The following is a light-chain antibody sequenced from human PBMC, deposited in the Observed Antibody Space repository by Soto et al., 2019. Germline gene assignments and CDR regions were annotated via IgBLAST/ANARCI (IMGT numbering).Light chain of an antibody. CDR2: DAS. V-gene: IGKV1-12*01. J-gene: IGKJ2*01. CDR1: QGISSR. CDR3: QQSDSTPYT. Sequence: DIQMNQSASSVSVSVGDRVTITCRASQGISSRLAWYPQKPGKAPRLLIYDASSLLSGVPSRFSGSGSGTDFTLTIASLQPDDFSTYYCQQSDSTPYTLGQGTKVEI.